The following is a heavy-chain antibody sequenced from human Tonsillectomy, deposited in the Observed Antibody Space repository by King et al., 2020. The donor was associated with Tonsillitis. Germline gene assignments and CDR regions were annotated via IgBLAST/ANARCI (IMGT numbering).Heavy chain of an antibody. Sequence: QLQESGPGLVKPSETLSLTCTVSGGSISSYYWSWIRQPPGKGLEWIGYIYYSGSTNYNPSLKSRVTISVDTSKNQFSLKLGSVTAADTAVYYCASLVTMVRGADYFDYWGQGTLVPVSS. CDR3: ASLVTMVRGADYFDY. CDR2: IYYSGST. CDR1: GGSISSYY. V-gene: IGHV4-59*08. J-gene: IGHJ4*02. D-gene: IGHD3-10*01.